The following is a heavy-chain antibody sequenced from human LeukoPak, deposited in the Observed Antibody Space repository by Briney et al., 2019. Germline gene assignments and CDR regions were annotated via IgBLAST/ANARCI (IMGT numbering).Heavy chain of an antibody. CDR2: IKQDGSEK. CDR1: GFTFSSYW. V-gene: IGHV3-7*04. D-gene: IGHD6-13*01. CDR3: ARDLEGFSWYGEVDY. Sequence: GGSLRLSCAASGFTFSSYWMTWVRQAPGKGLEWVANIKQDGSEKYYVDSVKGRFTISRDNAKNSLYLQMNSLRAEDTGVYYCARDLEGFSWYGEVDYWGQGTLVTVSS. J-gene: IGHJ4*02.